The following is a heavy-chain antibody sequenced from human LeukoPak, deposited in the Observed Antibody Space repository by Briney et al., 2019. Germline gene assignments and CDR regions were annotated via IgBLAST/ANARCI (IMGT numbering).Heavy chain of an antibody. CDR2: IDQYGRAK. J-gene: IGHJ4*02. D-gene: IGHD5-18*01. Sequence: GGSLRLSCAASGFTFSNYWMSWVRQAPGKGLEWVASIDQYGRAKYYVDSVRGRFTFSRDNTKNSLYLEMKSLRAEDTAVYYCARADSSGSILDYWGQGTRVIDSS. CDR1: GFTFSNYW. CDR3: ARADSSGSILDY. V-gene: IGHV3-7*01.